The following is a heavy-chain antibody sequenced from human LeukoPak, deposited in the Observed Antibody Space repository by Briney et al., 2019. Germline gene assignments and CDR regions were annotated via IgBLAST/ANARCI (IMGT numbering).Heavy chain of an antibody. D-gene: IGHD3-10*01. CDR1: GFTVSSNY. V-gene: IGHV3-53*01. Sequence: GGSLRLSCAASGFTVSSNYMSWVRQAPGKGLEWVSVIYSGGSTYYADSVKGRFTISRDNSKNTLYLQMNSLRAEDTAVYYCASLWFGEGGGYWGQGTLVTVSS. CDR2: IYSGGST. J-gene: IGHJ4*02. CDR3: ASLWFGEGGGY.